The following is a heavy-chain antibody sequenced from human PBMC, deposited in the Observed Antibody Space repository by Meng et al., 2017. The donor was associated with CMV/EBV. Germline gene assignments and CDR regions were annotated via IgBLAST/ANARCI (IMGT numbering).Heavy chain of an antibody. D-gene: IGHD3-10*01. V-gene: IGHV3-73*01. Sequence: KLSCAASGFTFSGSDMHGVRQASGKGLEWVGRIRSKANSYATAYAASVKGRFTISRDDSKNTAYLQMNSLKTEDTAVYYCTRTPGDYWGQGTLVTVSS. CDR3: TRTPGDY. J-gene: IGHJ4*02. CDR1: GFTFSGSD. CDR2: IRSKANSYAT.